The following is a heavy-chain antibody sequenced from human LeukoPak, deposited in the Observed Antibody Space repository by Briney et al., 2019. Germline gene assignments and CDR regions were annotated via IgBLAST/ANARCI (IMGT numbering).Heavy chain of an antibody. V-gene: IGHV3-23*01. CDR2: ISGSGGST. Sequence: GALRLSCAASGFTFSSYAMSWVRQAPGKGLEWVSAISGSGGSTYYADSVKGRFTISRDNSKNTLYLQMNSLRAEDTAVYYCAKVTSRITMIVVFDYWGQGTLVTVPS. D-gene: IGHD3-22*01. J-gene: IGHJ4*02. CDR3: AKVTSRITMIVVFDY. CDR1: GFTFSSYA.